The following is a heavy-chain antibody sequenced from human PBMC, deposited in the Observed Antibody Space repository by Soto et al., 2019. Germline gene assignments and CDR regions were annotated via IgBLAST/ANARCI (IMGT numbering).Heavy chain of an antibody. J-gene: IGHJ3*02. V-gene: IGHV3-23*01. D-gene: IGHD4-4*01. CDR2: ISGSGGST. Sequence: PGGSLRLSCAASGFTFSSYAMSWVRQAPGKGLEWVSAISGSGGSTYYADSVKGRFTISRDNAKNTLYLQVNSLRNEDTAVYYCARDLFTVADDFDIWGQGAMVTVSS. CDR3: ARDLFTVADDFDI. CDR1: GFTFSSYA.